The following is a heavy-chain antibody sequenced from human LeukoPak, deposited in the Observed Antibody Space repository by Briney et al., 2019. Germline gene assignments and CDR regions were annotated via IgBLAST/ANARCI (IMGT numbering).Heavy chain of an antibody. J-gene: IGHJ4*02. CDR3: ARDRRDGYNLYYFDF. CDR1: GYSISSGYY. CDR2: IYHSGST. Sequence: SETLSLTCAVSGYSISSGYYWGWIRQPPGKGLEWIGSIYHSGSTYYNPSLKSRVTISVDTSKNQFSLKLSSVTAADTAVYYCARDRRDGYNLYYFDFWGQGTLVTVSS. D-gene: IGHD5-24*01. V-gene: IGHV4-38-2*02.